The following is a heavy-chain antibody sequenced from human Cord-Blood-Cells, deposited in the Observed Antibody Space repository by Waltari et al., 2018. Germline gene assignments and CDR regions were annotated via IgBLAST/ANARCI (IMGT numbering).Heavy chain of an antibody. CDR2: IYYSGST. CDR3: ATELGGYFDL. CDR1: GGSISSSSYY. Sequence: QLQLQESGPGLVQPSGTLSLPCTVSGGSISSSSYYVGWIRQPPGKGLEWIGSIYYSGSTYYNPSLKSRVTISVDTSKNQFSLKLSSVTAADTAVYYCATELGGYFDLWGRGTLVTVSS. V-gene: IGHV4-39*01. D-gene: IGHD7-27*01. J-gene: IGHJ2*01.